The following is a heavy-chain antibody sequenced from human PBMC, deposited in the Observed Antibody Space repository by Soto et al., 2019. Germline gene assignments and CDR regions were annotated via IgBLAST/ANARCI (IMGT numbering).Heavy chain of an antibody. J-gene: IGHJ5*02. D-gene: IGHD6-19*01. CDR1: GGSISSGDYY. Sequence: SETLSLTCTVSGGSISSGDYYWSWIRQPPGKGLEWIGYIYYSGSTYYNPSPKSRVTISVDTPKNQFSLKLSSVTAADTAVYYCARVGSVGYWFDPWGQGTLVTVSS. CDR2: IYYSGST. CDR3: ARVGSVGYWFDP. V-gene: IGHV4-30-4*01.